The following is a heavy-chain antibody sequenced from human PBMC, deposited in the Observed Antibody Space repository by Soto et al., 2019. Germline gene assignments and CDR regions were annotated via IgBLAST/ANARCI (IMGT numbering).Heavy chain of an antibody. CDR2: MNQDGSES. Sequence: EVQLVESGGGLVQPGGSLRLSCAASGFSLSSYWMSWVRQAPGKGLEWVANMNQDGSESDYVGSVKGRFTFTRDNAKNSLYLQMNSLRAEDTAVYYFARLSTAAGRRDLACWGQGTLVTVSS. CDR1: GFSLSSYW. J-gene: IGHJ4*02. V-gene: IGHV3-7*01. D-gene: IGHD6-25*01. CDR3: ARLSTAAGRRDLAC.